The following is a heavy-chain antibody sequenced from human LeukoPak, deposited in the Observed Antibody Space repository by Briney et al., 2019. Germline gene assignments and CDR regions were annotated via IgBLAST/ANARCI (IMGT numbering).Heavy chain of an antibody. V-gene: IGHV3-23*01. D-gene: IGHD2-2*01. CDR1: GFTFSSYA. CDR3: AKAPAAGAEYFQH. CDR2: ISGSGGST. J-gene: IGHJ1*01. Sequence: HPGGSLRLSCAASGFTFSSYAMSWVRQAPGKGLEWVSAISGSGGSTYYADSVKGRFTISRDNSKNTLYLQMNSLRAEDTAVYYRAKAPAAGAEYFQHWGQGTLVTVSS.